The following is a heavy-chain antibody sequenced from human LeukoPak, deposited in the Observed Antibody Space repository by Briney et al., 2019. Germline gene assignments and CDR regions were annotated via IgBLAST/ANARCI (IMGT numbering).Heavy chain of an antibody. CDR1: GGTFSSYT. CDR2: IIPIFGTP. Sequence: ASVKVSCKASGGTFSSYTFNWMRQARGQGLEWMGGIIPIFGTPNYAQKFQDRVTITADESTNTVYMELRSLRSEDTAVYYCARHLVIVPGALRKWFDPWGQGTLVTVSS. J-gene: IGHJ5*02. CDR3: ARHLVIVPGALRKWFDP. D-gene: IGHD2-2*02. V-gene: IGHV1-69*13.